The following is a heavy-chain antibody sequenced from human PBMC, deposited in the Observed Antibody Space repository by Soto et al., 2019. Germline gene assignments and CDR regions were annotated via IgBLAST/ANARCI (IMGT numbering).Heavy chain of an antibody. CDR2: IYWDDDK. J-gene: IGHJ3*02. D-gene: IGHD7-27*01. CDR1: GFSLSTNGVG. V-gene: IGHV2-5*02. Sequence: QITLKESGPTLVKPTQTLTLTCTFSGFSLSTNGVGVSWIRQPPGKALEWLALIYWDDDKSYSPSLRSRLTISKDTSKTQVVLTLTHMDPVDTATYYWAHHLIAWGDAFDIWGQGTMVTVSS. CDR3: AHHLIAWGDAFDI.